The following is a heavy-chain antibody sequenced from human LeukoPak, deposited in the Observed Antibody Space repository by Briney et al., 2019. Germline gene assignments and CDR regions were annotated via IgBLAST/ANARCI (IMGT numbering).Heavy chain of an antibody. CDR1: GFTFGDYA. J-gene: IGHJ4*02. D-gene: IGHD6-19*01. V-gene: IGHV3-30*04. Sequence: PGGSLRLSCTVSGFTFGDYAINWVRQAPGKGLEWVAVISYDGSNKYYADSVKGRFTISRDNSKNTLYLQMNSLRAEDTAVYYCAKASSGSSGTDYWVQGTLVTVSS. CDR3: AKASSGSSGTDY. CDR2: ISYDGSNK.